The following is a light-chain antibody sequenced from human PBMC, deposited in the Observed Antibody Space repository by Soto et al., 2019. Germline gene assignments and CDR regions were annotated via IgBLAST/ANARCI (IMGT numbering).Light chain of an antibody. CDR2: SNN. J-gene: IGLJ3*02. CDR3: AAWDDSRNGGV. Sequence: QSVLTQPPSASGTPGQRVAISCSGNSSNIGSNSVNWYQHLPGTAPKLLVYSNNRRPSGVPDRISGSKSGASASLAFSGLQSEDEAEYFCAAWDDSRNGGVFGGGTKLTVL. CDR1: SSNIGSNS. V-gene: IGLV1-44*01.